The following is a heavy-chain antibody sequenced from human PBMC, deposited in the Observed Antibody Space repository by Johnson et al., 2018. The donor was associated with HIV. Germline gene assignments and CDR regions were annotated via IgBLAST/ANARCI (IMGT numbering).Heavy chain of an antibody. J-gene: IGHJ3*02. CDR2: IYSGGST. CDR3: ARDQSNGWNRGAFDI. V-gene: IGHV3-66*01. CDR1: GFTVSSNY. D-gene: IGHD6-19*01. Sequence: VQLVESGGGLVQPGGSLRLSCAAFGFTVSSNYMSWVRQAPGKGLEWVSVIYSGGSTYYADSVKGSFTISRDNSKNTLYLNMNSRRAEDTAVYYCARDQSNGWNRGAFDIWGQGTVVTVSS.